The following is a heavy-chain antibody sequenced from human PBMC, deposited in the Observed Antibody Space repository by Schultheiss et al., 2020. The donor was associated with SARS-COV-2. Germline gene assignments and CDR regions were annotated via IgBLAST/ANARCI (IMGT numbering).Heavy chain of an antibody. Sequence: SETLSLTCAVYGGSFSGYYWSWIRQPAGKGLEWIGRIYTSGSTNYNPSLKSRVTMSVDTSKNQFSLKLSSVTAADTAVYYCARRSSYGLDYWGQGTLVTVSS. D-gene: IGHD4-17*01. CDR2: IYTSGST. V-gene: IGHV4-59*10. CDR1: GGSFSGYY. CDR3: ARRSSYGLDY. J-gene: IGHJ4*02.